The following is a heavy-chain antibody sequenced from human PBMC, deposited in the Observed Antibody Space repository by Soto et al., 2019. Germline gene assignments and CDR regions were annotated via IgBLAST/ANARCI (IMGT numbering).Heavy chain of an antibody. CDR1: GGTFSSYA. Sequence: QVQLVQSGAEVKKPGSSVKVSCKASGGTFSSYAISWVRQAPGQGLEWMGGIIPIFGTANYAQKFQGRVTITADDSTSKASVERSRLTSEDTAVYYAARDNDNSNYDYYYGMDVWGQGTTVTVSS. CDR3: ARDNDNSNYDYYYGMDV. CDR2: IIPIFGTA. V-gene: IGHV1-69*12. D-gene: IGHD4-4*01. J-gene: IGHJ6*02.